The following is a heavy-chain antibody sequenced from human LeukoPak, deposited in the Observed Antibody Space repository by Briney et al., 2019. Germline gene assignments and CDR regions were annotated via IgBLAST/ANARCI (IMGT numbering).Heavy chain of an antibody. CDR1: GFTCCDFG. V-gene: IGHV3-30*18. Sequence: GVSLTFYCAASGFTCCDFGLLWLPQAQGLGLVGVAVVSYDGTNEKYADPVKGRFTISRDNSKNTLSLQMNGLRADDTAVYYCAKDWANGDYIDHWGQGALVTVSS. J-gene: IGHJ4*02. CDR2: VSYDGTNE. CDR3: AKDWANGDYIDH. D-gene: IGHD2-8*01.